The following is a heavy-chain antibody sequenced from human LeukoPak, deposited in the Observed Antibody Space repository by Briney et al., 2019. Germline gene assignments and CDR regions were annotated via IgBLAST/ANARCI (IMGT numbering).Heavy chain of an antibody. CDR3: AAKGNGYTGIYVFAH. V-gene: IGHV3-66*01. CDR2: LYASGIT. Sequence: PPGGSLRLSCAASGFGVSVNYMSWVRQAPGKGLEWVSVLYASGITKYADSVKGRFTISRDTSDNTLNLQMNGLGVEDSAVYYCAAKGNGYTGIYVFAHWGQGTLVTVSS. J-gene: IGHJ4*02. D-gene: IGHD1-26*01. CDR1: GFGVSVNY.